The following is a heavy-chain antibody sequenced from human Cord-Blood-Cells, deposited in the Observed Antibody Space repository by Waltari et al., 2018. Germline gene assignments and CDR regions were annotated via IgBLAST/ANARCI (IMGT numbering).Heavy chain of an antibody. CDR2: IYYSGST. J-gene: IGHJ4*02. CDR3: ARVGHEVDY. V-gene: IGHV4-30-4*08. CDR1: GFSLSRGAYL. Sequence: QVQLQASGPGLVKPSQTLYLNCTVTGFSLSRGAYLWSWIRQPPGKCLEWIGYIYYSGSTSYNPSLKSRVTISVDTSKNQFSLKLSSVTAADTAVYYCARVGHEVDYWGQGTLVTVSS.